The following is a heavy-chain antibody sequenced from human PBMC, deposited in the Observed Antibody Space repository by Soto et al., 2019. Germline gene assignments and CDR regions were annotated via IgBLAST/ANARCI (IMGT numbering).Heavy chain of an antibody. CDR1: GGSISSGGYY. D-gene: IGHD4-4*01. CDR3: ARRGNLPNYYYYYGMDV. J-gene: IGHJ6*02. CDR2: IYYSGST. Sequence: PSETLSLTCTVSGGSISSGGYYWSWIRQHPGKGLEWIGYIYYSGSTYYNPSLKSRVTISVDTSKNQFSLKLSSVTAADTAVYYCARRGNLPNYYYYYGMDVWGQGTPVTVSS. V-gene: IGHV4-31*03.